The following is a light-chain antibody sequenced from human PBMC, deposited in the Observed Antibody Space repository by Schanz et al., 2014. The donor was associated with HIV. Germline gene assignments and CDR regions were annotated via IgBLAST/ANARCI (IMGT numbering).Light chain of an antibody. CDR3: CSYAITTYV. Sequence: QSALTQPASVSGSPGQSVSISCSGSNADVGGYDYVAWYQQYPGKAPRLLIFEVRKRPSGVSGRFSGSKSGNTASLTISGLQAEDEADYYCCSYAITTYVFGTGTKLTVL. V-gene: IGLV2-14*01. CDR2: EVR. CDR1: NADVGGYDY. J-gene: IGLJ1*01.